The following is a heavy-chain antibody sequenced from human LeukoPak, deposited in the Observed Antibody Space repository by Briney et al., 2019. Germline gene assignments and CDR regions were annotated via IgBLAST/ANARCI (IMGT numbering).Heavy chain of an antibody. Sequence: PGGSLRLSCAASGFTFSSYEMNWVRRAPGKGLEWVSGFTGSGGSTYYADSVKGRFTISRDNSKNTLYLQMNSLRAEDTAVYYCAKDYSSRWYYFESWGQGTLVTVSS. CDR2: FTGSGGST. CDR3: AKDYSSRWYYFES. CDR1: GFTFSSYE. J-gene: IGHJ4*02. D-gene: IGHD6-13*01. V-gene: IGHV3-23*01.